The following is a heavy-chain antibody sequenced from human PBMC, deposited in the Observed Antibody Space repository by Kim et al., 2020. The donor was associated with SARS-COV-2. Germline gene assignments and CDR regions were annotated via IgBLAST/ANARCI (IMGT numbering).Heavy chain of an antibody. D-gene: IGHD1-26*01. CDR1: GFTFSSYA. CDR2: ISYDGSNK. Sequence: SLRLSCAASGFTFSSYAMHWVRQAPGKGLEWVAVISYDGSNKYYADSVKGRFTISRDNSKNTLYLQMNSLRAEDTAVYYCARGGGAGATADFDYWGQGTLVTVSS. CDR3: ARGGGAGATADFDY. J-gene: IGHJ4*02. V-gene: IGHV3-30*04.